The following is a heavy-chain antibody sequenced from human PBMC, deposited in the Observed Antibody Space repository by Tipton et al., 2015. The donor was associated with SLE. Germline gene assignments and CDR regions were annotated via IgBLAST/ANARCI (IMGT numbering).Heavy chain of an antibody. Sequence: LSLTCTASGFRFSSYEMNWVRQAPGKGLEWVSYISGSGTNKYYADSVKGRFTISRDNAKNSLYLQMNSLRAEDTALYYCTIEYSSSDAFDFWGQGTLVTVSS. J-gene: IGHJ4*02. CDR1: GFRFSSYE. D-gene: IGHD6-6*01. CDR3: TIEYSSSDAFDF. V-gene: IGHV3-48*03. CDR2: ISGSGTNK.